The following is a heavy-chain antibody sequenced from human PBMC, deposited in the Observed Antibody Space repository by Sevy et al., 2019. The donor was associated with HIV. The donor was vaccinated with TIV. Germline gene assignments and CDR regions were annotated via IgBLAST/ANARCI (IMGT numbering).Heavy chain of an antibody. D-gene: IGHD3-10*01. CDR3: ARACGEGAFDI. V-gene: IGHV3-13*01. CDR1: GFTFSSYD. Sequence: GGSLRLSCAASGFTFSSYDMHWVRQAPGKGLEWVSAIGTAGDTYYPGSVKGRFTISRENAKNSLYLQMNSLSAGDTAVYDWARACGEGAFDIWGQGTMVTVSS. CDR2: IGTAGDT. J-gene: IGHJ3*02.